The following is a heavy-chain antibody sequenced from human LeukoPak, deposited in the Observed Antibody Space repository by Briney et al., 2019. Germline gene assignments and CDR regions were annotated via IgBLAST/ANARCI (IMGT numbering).Heavy chain of an antibody. CDR2: IYYSGST. J-gene: IGHJ4*02. CDR3: ARQWLVYFDY. Sequence: SETLSLTCTVSGGSISSSSYYWGWICQPPGKGLEWIGSIYYSGSTYYNPSLKSRVTISVDTSKSQFSLKLSSVTAADTAVYYCARQWLVYFDYWGQGTLVTVSS. CDR1: GGSISSSSYY. V-gene: IGHV4-39*01. D-gene: IGHD6-19*01.